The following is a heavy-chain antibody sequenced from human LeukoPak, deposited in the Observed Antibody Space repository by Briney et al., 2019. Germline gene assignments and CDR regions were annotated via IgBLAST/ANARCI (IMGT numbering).Heavy chain of an antibody. J-gene: IGHJ3*02. CDR1: GYTFTSYY. CDR2: ISAYNGNT. V-gene: IGHV1-18*04. CDR3: ARGLEGATTGLDAFGI. D-gene: IGHD1-26*01. Sequence: ASVKVSCKASGYTFTSYYMHWVRQAPGQGLEWMGWISAYNGNTNYAQKLQGRVTMTTDTSTSTAYMELRSLRSDDTAVYYCARGLEGATTGLDAFGIWGQGTMVTVSS.